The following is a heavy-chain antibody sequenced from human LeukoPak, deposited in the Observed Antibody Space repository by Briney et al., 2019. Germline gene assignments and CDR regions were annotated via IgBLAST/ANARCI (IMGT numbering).Heavy chain of an antibody. D-gene: IGHD1-26*01. J-gene: IGHJ3*01. V-gene: IGHV3-74*01. CDR3: ARGATYAYYQDY. Sequence: PGGSLRFSCEDSGFTFSSHWRHWVRQAPGKGLVWVSRIKYDASSTSYADSVKGRFTISRDNAKNTLYLQMNSLRAEDTAVYYCARGATYAYYQDYWGQGTMVTVSS. CDR2: IKYDASST. CDR1: GFTFSSHW.